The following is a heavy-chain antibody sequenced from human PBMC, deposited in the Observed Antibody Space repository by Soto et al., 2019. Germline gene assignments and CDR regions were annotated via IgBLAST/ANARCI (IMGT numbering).Heavy chain of an antibody. D-gene: IGHD2-21*02. CDR2: INHSGST. Sequence: QVQLQQWGAGLLKPSETLSLTCAVYGGSFSGYYWSWIRQPPGKGLEWSGEINHSGSTNYNPSLKSRVTISVDTSKNQFSLKLSSVTAADTAVYYCAREHIVVVTASRDYYGMDVWGQGTTVTVSS. CDR3: AREHIVVVTASRDYYGMDV. V-gene: IGHV4-34*01. CDR1: GGSFSGYY. J-gene: IGHJ6*02.